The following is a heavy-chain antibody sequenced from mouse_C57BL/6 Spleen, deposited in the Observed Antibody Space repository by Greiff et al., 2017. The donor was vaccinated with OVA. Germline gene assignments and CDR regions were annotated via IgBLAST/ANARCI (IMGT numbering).Heavy chain of an antibody. CDR1: GYTFTSYW. J-gene: IGHJ4*01. V-gene: IGHV1-69*01. Sequence: QVQLQQPGAELVMPGASVKLSCKASGYTFTSYWMHWVKQRPGQGLEWIGEIDPSDSYTTYNQKFKGKSTLTVDKSSSPAYMQLSSLTSADSAVDYCARGPITTVVAGAMDYWGQGTSVTVSS. CDR3: ARGPITTVVAGAMDY. CDR2: IDPSDSYT. D-gene: IGHD1-1*01.